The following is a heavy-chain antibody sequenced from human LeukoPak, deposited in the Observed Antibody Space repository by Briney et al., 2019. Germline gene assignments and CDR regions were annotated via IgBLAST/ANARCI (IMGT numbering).Heavy chain of an antibody. V-gene: IGHV3-23*01. J-gene: IGHJ4*02. CDR3: ARALYCSGGSCSSDY. Sequence: GGSLRLSCAASGFTFSSYGMSWVRQAPGKGLEWVSAISGSGGSTYYADSVKGRFTISRDNSKNTLYLQMNSLRAEDTAVYYCARALYCSGGSCSSDYWGQGSLVTVSS. D-gene: IGHD2-15*01. CDR2: ISGSGGST. CDR1: GFTFSSYG.